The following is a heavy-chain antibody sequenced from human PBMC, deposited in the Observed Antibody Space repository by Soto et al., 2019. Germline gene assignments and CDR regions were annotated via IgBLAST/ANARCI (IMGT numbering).Heavy chain of an antibody. CDR1: GFTFSSYA. J-gene: IGHJ4*02. D-gene: IGHD3-10*01. CDR3: AKEPLYYYGSGSWKIDY. CDR2: ISGSGGST. V-gene: IGHV3-23*01. Sequence: GGSLRLSCAASGFTFSSYAMSWVRQAPGKGLEWVSAISGSGGSTYYADSVKGRFTISRDNSKNTLYLQMNSLRAEDTAVYYCAKEPLYYYGSGSWKIDYWGQGTLVTVSS.